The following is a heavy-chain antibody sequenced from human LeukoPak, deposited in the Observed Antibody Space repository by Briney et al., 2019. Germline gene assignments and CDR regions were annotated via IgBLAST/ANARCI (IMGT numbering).Heavy chain of an antibody. CDR1: GYTFTSYY. CDR3: ARGGAAARWRFDY. CDR2: INPNSGGT. V-gene: IGHV1-2*02. Sequence: GALVKVSCTASGYTFTSYYMHWVRQAPGQGLEWMGWINPNSGGTNYAQKFQGRVTMARDTSISTAYMELSRLRSDDTAVYYCARGGAAARWRFDYWGQGTLVTVSS. J-gene: IGHJ4*02. D-gene: IGHD6-13*01.